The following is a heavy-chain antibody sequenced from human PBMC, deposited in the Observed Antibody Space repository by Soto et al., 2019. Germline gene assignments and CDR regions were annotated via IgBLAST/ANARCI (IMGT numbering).Heavy chain of an antibody. V-gene: IGHV3-48*01. CDR1: GFTFSSYS. CDR3: ARPFLDDAFDI. Sequence: GGSLRLSCAASGFTFSSYSMNWVHQAPGKGLEWVSYISSSSSTIYYADSVKGRFTISRDNAKNSLYLQMNSLRAEDTAVYYCARPFLDDAFDIWGQGTMVTVSS. J-gene: IGHJ3*02. CDR2: ISSSSSTI.